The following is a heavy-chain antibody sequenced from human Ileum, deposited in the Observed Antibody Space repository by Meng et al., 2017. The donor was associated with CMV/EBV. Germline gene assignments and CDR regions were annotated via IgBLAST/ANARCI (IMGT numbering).Heavy chain of an antibody. D-gene: IGHD2-21*02. CDR3: ASGDYNSLYYFDF. CDR1: VFTFSCYC. CDR2: ISGYGSD. J-gene: IGHJ4*02. V-gene: IGHV3-74*01. Sequence: SCAASVFTFSCYCLHWVRQAPGKGLVWVSRISGYGSDYAASVKGRFTISRDIAKNTLYLQMNSLRAEDTAVYYCASGDYNSLYYFDFWGQGTLVTVSS.